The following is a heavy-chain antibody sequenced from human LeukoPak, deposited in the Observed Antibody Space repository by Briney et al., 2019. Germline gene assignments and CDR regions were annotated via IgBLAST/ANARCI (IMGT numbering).Heavy chain of an antibody. V-gene: IGHV4-39*01. Sequence: SETLSLTCTVSGGSISSSTYYWGWIRQPPGKGLEWIGSMYYSGSTYYNSSLKSRVTMFVDTSKNQFSLKLISVTAADTAVYYCARQLGAYSYPFDIWGQGTKVTVSS. D-gene: IGHD3-16*01. CDR3: ARQLGAYSYPFDI. CDR2: MYYSGST. J-gene: IGHJ3*02. CDR1: GGSISSSTYY.